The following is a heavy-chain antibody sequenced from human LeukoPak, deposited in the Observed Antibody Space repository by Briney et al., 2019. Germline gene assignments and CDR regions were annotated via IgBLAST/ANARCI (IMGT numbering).Heavy chain of an antibody. CDR3: ARQPLVRDCGGDCEFDY. CDR2: IYPGDSNT. J-gene: IGHJ4*02. V-gene: IGHV5-51*01. Sequence: GESLQISCKGSGYSFINYWIGWVRQMPGKGLEWMGIIYPGDSNTRYSPSFQGQVTISADKSISTAYLQWTSLKASDTAIYYCARQPLVRDCGGDCEFDYWGQGTRVSVSS. D-gene: IGHD2-21*02. CDR1: GYSFINYW.